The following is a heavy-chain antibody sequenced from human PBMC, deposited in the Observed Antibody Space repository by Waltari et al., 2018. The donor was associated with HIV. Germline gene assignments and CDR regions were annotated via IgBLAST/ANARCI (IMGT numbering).Heavy chain of an antibody. D-gene: IGHD6-6*01. Sequence: EVQLVESGGGLVQPGGSLRLSCAASGFTVSSNYMFGVRQAPGKGLEWVSVIYSGGSTYYADSVKGRFSISRDNSKNTLYLQMNSLRAEDTAVYYCAREATYSSSSFGYFYAMDVWAKGPRSPSP. V-gene: IGHV3-66*01. J-gene: IGHJ6*02. CDR2: IYSGGST. CDR1: GFTVSSNY. CDR3: AREATYSSSSFGYFYAMDV.